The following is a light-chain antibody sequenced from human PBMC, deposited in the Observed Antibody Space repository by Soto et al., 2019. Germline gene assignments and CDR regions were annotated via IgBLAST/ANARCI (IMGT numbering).Light chain of an antibody. CDR3: QHHGSSLYT. CDR1: QSFGRSY. CDR2: GAS. J-gene: IGKJ2*01. V-gene: IGKV3-20*01. Sequence: EIVLTQSPGTLSLSPGERATLSCRASQSFGRSYLAWYQQKPGQAPRLLIYGASSRAPGIPDGFSGSGSGTDFILTISRLEPEDVAVYYCQHHGSSLYTFGQGTKLEI.